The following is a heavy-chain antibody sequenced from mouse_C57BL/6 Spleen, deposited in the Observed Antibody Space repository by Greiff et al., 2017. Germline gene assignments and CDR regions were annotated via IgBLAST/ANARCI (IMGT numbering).Heavy chain of an antibody. V-gene: IGHV1-22*01. Sequence: VQLQQSGPELVKPGASVKMSCKASGYTFSDYNMHWVKQRHGKSLEWIGLINPNNGGTSYNEKFKGKATLTVDKSSSTAYMELRSLTSEDSAVYYCARGYYEVAMDYWGQGTSVTVSS. CDR1: GYTFSDYN. CDR2: INPNNGGT. D-gene: IGHD2-4*01. CDR3: ARGYYEVAMDY. J-gene: IGHJ4*01.